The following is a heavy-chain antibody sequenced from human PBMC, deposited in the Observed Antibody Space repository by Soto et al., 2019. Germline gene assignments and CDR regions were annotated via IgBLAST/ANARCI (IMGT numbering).Heavy chain of an antibody. CDR3: ARASGNCSGASCFSVNYYFDN. Sequence: QVHLQESGPGLVQASKTLSLTCSVSGGAVGSGSYFWSWIRQPPGKGLEWIGYVYHNVKTDFNPSLESRVAISVDTLKNQFSLRLTSVTAADTAVYFCARASGNCSGASCFSVNYYFDNWGQGFLVTVSS. D-gene: IGHD2-15*01. CDR1: GGAVGSGSYF. CDR2: VYHNVKT. J-gene: IGHJ4*02. V-gene: IGHV4-61*01.